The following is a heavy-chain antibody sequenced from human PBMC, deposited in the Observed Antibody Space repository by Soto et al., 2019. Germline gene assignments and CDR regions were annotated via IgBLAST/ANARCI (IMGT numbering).Heavy chain of an antibody. CDR3: TTDVVVVVASRDYYYYGMDV. J-gene: IGHJ6*02. V-gene: IGHV3-15*01. CDR2: IKSKTDGGTT. Sequence: VGSLRLSCAASGFTFSNAWMSWVRQAPGKGLEWVGRIKSKTDGGTTDCAAPVKGRFTISRDDSKNTLYLQMNSLKTEDTAVYYCTTDVVVVVASRDYYYYGMDVWGQGTTVIVSS. D-gene: IGHD2-15*01. CDR1: GFTFSNAW.